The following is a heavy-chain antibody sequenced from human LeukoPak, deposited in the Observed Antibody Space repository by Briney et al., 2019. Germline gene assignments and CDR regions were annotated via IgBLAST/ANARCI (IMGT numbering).Heavy chain of an antibody. CDR2: IYHSGST. V-gene: IGHV4-38-2*01. J-gene: IGHJ4*02. Sequence: SETLSLTCAVSGYSISSGYYWGWIRRPPGKGLEWIGSIYHSGSTYYNPSLKSRVTISVDTSKKQCSLKLSSVTAADTAVYFCARASDILTGYYRDYFFDYWGQGTLVTVSS. CDR3: ARASDILTGYYRDYFFDY. CDR1: GYSISSGYY. D-gene: IGHD3-9*01.